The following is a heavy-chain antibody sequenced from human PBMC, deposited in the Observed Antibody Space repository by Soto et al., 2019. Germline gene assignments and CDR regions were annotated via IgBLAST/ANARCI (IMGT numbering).Heavy chain of an antibody. J-gene: IGHJ4*02. CDR1: GFTFSSYA. V-gene: IGHV3-23*01. D-gene: IGHD2-15*01. CDR3: AKVVRYCSGGSCTTQYFDY. CDR2: ISGSGGTT. Sequence: GGSLRLSCAASGFTFSSYAMSWVRQAPGKGLDWVSAISGSGGTTYYADSVKGRFTISRDNSKNTLYLQMNSLRAEDTAVYYCAKVVRYCSGGSCTTQYFDYWGQETLVTVSS.